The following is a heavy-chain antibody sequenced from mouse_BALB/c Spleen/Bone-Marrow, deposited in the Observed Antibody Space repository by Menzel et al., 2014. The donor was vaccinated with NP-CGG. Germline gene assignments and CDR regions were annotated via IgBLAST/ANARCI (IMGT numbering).Heavy chain of an antibody. CDR3: AIWLLLHY. CDR2: IYPGTGST. D-gene: IGHD2-3*01. J-gene: IGHJ2*01. CDR1: GYTFTSYW. V-gene: IGHV1S22*01. Sequence: LHRFGSELGTPGSSVNLSCKASGYTFTSYWMHWVKQRPGQGLEWIGNIYPGTGSTNYDEKFKAKATLTVDTSSSTAYMQLSSLTCEDSAVYYCAIWLLLHYWAQGTPLTV.